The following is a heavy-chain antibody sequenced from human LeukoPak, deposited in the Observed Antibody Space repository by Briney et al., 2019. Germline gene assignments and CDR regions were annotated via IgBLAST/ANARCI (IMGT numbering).Heavy chain of an antibody. CDR1: GFTFCSYA. J-gene: IGHJ4*02. Sequence: GGSLRLSCAASGFTFCSYAMHWVRQAPGKGLEWVAVISYDESNKYYADSVKGRFTISRDNSKNTLYLQMNSLRAEDTAVYYCARVPLRFLEQGALDYWGQGTLVTVSS. CDR2: ISYDESNK. D-gene: IGHD3-3*01. V-gene: IGHV3-30-3*01. CDR3: ARVPLRFLEQGALDY.